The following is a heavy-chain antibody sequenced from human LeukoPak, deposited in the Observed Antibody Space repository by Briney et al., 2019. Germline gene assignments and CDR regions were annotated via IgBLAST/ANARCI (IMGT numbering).Heavy chain of an antibody. CDR1: GFTFSSYA. CDR3: ARDSGSLPPYFDY. J-gene: IGHJ4*02. Sequence: GGSLRLSCAASGFTFSSYAMHWVRQAPGKGLEWVAVISYDGSNKYYADPVKGRFTISRDNSKNTLYLQMNSLRAEDTAVYYCARDSGSLPPYFDYWGQGTLVTGSS. D-gene: IGHD1-26*01. CDR2: ISYDGSNK. V-gene: IGHV3-30-3*01.